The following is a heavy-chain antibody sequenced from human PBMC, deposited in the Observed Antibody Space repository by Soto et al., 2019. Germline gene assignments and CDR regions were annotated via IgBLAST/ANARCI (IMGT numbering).Heavy chain of an antibody. CDR2: IIPIFGTA. D-gene: IGHD3-22*01. V-gene: IGHV1-69*13. CDR3: AREYYYDSSFAAFDS. CDR1: GGTFSSYA. J-gene: IGHJ3*02. Sequence: ASVKVSCKASGGTFSSYALSWVRQAPGQGLEWMGGIIPIFGTANYAQKFQGRVTITADESTSTAYMELSSLRSEDTAVYYCAREYYYDSSFAAFDSWGQGTMVTVSS.